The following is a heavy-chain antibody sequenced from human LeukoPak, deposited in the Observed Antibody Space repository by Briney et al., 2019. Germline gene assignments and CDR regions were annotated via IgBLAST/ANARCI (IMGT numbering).Heavy chain of an antibody. CDR1: GGTFSSYA. D-gene: IGHD3-3*01. J-gene: IGHJ5*02. Sequence: SVKVSCKASGGTFSSYAISWVRQAPGQGLEWMGGIIPIFGTANYAQKFQGRVTITADESTSTAYMELSSLRSEDTAVYYCARAFRRFLEWLLFADPWGQGTLVTVSS. V-gene: IGHV1-69*13. CDR3: ARAFRRFLEWLLFADP. CDR2: IIPIFGTA.